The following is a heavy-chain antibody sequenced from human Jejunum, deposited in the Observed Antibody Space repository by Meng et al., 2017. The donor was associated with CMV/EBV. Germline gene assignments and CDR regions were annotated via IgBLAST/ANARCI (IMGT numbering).Heavy chain of an antibody. CDR2: IYHSGST. CDR3: ARGRGISSVLRGRLDP. CDR1: GSFSGYY. Sequence: GSFSGYYWTWIRQPSGKGLEWIGEIYHSGSTNYNPSLKSRVTISIDTSKNQFSLKLTSVTAADTAVYFCARGRGISSVLRGRLDPWGPGTLVTVSS. V-gene: IGHV4-34*01. D-gene: IGHD6-19*01. J-gene: IGHJ5*02.